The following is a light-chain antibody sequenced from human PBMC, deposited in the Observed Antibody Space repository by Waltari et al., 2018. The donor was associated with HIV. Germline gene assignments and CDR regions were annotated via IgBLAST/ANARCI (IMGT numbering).Light chain of an antibody. V-gene: IGLV1-44*01. CDR1: SSNIGGNT. Sequence: QSVLTQPPSASGTPGQRVTISCSGSSSNIGGNTVTWFQQLPGTAPKLLSYTNNQRPSGVPDRFSGSKSGTSASLAISGLQSEDEADYYCAAWDDSLNGVVFGGGTKLTVL. CDR3: AAWDDSLNGVV. CDR2: TNN. J-gene: IGLJ2*01.